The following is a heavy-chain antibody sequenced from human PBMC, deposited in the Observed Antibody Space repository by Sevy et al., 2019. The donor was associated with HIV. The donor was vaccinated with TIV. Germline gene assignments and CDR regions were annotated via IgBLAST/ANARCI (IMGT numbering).Heavy chain of an antibody. J-gene: IGHJ4*02. Sequence: SETLSLTFAVSGGSISSGGYSWSWIRQPPGKGLEWIGYMYHSGSTYYNPSLKSRVTISVDRSKNQFSLRLSSVTAADTAVYYCARGDPSNAFDYWGQGTLVTVSS. CDR1: GGSISSGGYS. CDR3: ARGDPSNAFDY. V-gene: IGHV4-30-2*01. D-gene: IGHD2-8*01. CDR2: MYHSGST.